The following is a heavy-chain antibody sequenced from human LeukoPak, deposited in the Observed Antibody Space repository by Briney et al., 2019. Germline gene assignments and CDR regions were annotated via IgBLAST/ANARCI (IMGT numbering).Heavy chain of an antibody. CDR3: ARDLGGKYYYDSSGYGFDY. D-gene: IGHD3-22*01. CDR1: GFTFSSYS. V-gene: IGHV3-21*01. Sequence: GGSLRLSCAASGFTFSSYSMNWVRQAPGKGLEWVSSISSSSSYIYYADSVKGRLTISRDNAKNSLYLQMNSLRAEDTAVYNCARDLGGKYYYDSSGYGFDYWGQGTLVTVSS. J-gene: IGHJ4*02. CDR2: ISSSSSYI.